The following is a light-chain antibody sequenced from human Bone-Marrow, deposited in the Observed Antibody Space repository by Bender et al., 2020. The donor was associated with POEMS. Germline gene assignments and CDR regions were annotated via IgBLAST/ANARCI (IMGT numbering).Light chain of an antibody. CDR2: QDN. CDR3: QSADSSGTYVI. CDR1: KLGDLY. V-gene: IGLV3-25*03. J-gene: IGLJ2*01. Sequence: SYELTQPPSVSVSPGQTASLICSGDKLGDLYVSWYQQKPGQSPRVVIFQDNKRPSGIPERFSGSSSGTTVTLTISGAQAEDEADYYCQSADSSGTYVIFGGGTKLTVL.